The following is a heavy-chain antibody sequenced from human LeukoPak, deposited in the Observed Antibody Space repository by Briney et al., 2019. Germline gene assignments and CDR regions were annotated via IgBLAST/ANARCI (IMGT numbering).Heavy chain of an antibody. V-gene: IGHV3-20*04. J-gene: IGHJ4*02. D-gene: IGHD3-22*01. CDR2: INWNGGRT. Sequence: GGSLRLSCAASGFTFDDYGMSWVRQGPGKGLEWVSGINWNGGRTGYADSVKGRFTISRDNAKNSLYLQMNSLRAEDTAVFYCAKDSSVFHYDSRNLDYWGQGTLVTVSS. CDR1: GFTFDDYG. CDR3: AKDSSVFHYDSRNLDY.